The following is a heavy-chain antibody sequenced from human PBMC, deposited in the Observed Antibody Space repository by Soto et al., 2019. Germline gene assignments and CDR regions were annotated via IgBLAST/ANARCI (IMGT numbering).Heavy chain of an antibody. CDR3: ARAPPRRYCSSTSCYAYFDY. D-gene: IGHD2-2*01. Sequence: QVQLQQWGAGLLKPSETLSLTCAVYGGSFSGYYWCWIRQPPGKGLGWVGEINHSGSTNYNPSLKSRATISVDTSKNQFSLKLSSVTAADTAVYYCARAPPRRYCSSTSCYAYFDYWGQGTLVTVSS. J-gene: IGHJ4*02. V-gene: IGHV4-34*01. CDR2: INHSGST. CDR1: GGSFSGYY.